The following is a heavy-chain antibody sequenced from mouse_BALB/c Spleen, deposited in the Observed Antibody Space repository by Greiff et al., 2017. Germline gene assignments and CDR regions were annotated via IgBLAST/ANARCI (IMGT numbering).Heavy chain of an antibody. D-gene: IGHD2-10*02. CDR1: GFTFSSFG. Sequence: DVKLVESGGGLVQPGGSRKLSCAASGFTFSSFGMHWVRQAPEKGLEWVAYISSGSSTFYYADTVKGRFPISRDNPKNTLFLQMTSLRSEDKAMYYCARGKYGNYDYFDYWGQGTTLTVSS. CDR3: ARGKYGNYDYFDY. J-gene: IGHJ2*01. CDR2: ISSGSSTF. V-gene: IGHV5-17*02.